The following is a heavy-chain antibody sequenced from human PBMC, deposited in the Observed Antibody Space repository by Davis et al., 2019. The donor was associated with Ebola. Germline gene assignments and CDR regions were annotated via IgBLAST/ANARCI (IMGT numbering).Heavy chain of an antibody. CDR3: ARGHY. Sequence: PSETLSLTCAVYGGSFSGYYWSWIRQPPGKGLEWNGEINHSGSTNYNPSLKSRVTISVDTSKNQFSLKLSSVTAADTAVYYCARGHYWGQGTLVTVSS. V-gene: IGHV4-34*01. CDR2: INHSGST. CDR1: GGSFSGYY. J-gene: IGHJ4*02.